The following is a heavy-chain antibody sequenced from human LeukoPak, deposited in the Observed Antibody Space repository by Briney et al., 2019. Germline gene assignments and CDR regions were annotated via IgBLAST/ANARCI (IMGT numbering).Heavy chain of an antibody. V-gene: IGHV3-23*01. J-gene: IGHJ3*02. CDR1: GFTFSSYG. CDR3: AIDIVVVPAAISDDAFDI. CDR2: ISGSGGST. Sequence: GGSLRLSCAASGFTFSSYGMSWVRQAPGKGLEWVSAISGSGGSTYYADSVKGRFTISRDNSKNTLYLQMNSLRAEDTAVYYCAIDIVVVPAAISDDAFDIWGQGTMVTVSS. D-gene: IGHD2-2*01.